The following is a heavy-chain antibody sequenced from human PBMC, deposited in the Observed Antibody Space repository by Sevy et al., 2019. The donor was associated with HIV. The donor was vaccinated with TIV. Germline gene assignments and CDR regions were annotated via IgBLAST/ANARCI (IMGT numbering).Heavy chain of an antibody. CDR3: ARGGAGGQFDYYYYMDV. CDR1: GVSITRSY. Sequence: SETLSLTCNVSGVSITRSYWNWIRQTPGKGLEWIAFVYYTGKTNYNHSLKSRVTVSLDTSKSQFSLTLSSVTAADTAVYYCARGGAGGQFDYYYYMDVWGKGPTVTVSS. V-gene: IGHV4-59*01. J-gene: IGHJ6*03. CDR2: VYYTGKT. D-gene: IGHD6-13*01.